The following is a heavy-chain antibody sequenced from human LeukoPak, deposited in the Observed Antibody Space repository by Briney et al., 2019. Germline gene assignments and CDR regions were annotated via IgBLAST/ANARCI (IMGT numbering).Heavy chain of an antibody. J-gene: IGHJ4*02. CDR1: GGSISSGDYY. D-gene: IGHD3-22*01. V-gene: IGHV4-30-4*01. CDR3: ARVPFRSYYDSSGYCFDY. Sequence: SETLSLTCSVSGGSISSGDYYWSWIRQPPGKGLEWIGYIYYSGSTYYNPSLKSRVTISVDTSKNQFSLKLSSVTAADTAVYYCARVPFRSYYDSSGYCFDYWGQGTLVTVSS. CDR2: IYYSGST.